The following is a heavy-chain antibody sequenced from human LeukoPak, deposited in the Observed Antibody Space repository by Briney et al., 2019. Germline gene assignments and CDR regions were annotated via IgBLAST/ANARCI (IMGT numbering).Heavy chain of an antibody. Sequence: ASVKVSCKVSGYTLTELSMHWVRQAPGKGLEWMGGFDPEDGETIYAQKFQGRVTMTEDTSTDTAYMELSSLRSEDTAVYYCARDWTAMVGYYYYYYVDVWGKGTTVTVSS. D-gene: IGHD5-18*01. J-gene: IGHJ6*03. CDR1: GYTLTELS. CDR3: ARDWTAMVGYYYYYYVDV. V-gene: IGHV1-24*01. CDR2: FDPEDGET.